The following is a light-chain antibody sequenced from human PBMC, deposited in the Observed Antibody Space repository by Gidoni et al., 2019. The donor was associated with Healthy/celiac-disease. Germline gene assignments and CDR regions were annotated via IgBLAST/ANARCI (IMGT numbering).Light chain of an antibody. Sequence: QSALTQPASVSGSPGQSITISCTGTSSDVGGYNYVSWYQQPQGKAPKLMIYDVSNRPSGVSTRFSGSKSGNTASLTISGLQAEDEADYYCSSYTSSSTLDWVFGGGTKLTVL. CDR3: SSYTSSSTLDWV. CDR1: SSDVGGYNY. CDR2: DVS. V-gene: IGLV2-14*01. J-gene: IGLJ3*02.